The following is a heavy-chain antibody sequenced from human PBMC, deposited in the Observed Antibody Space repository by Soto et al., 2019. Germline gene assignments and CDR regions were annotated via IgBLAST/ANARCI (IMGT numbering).Heavy chain of an antibody. D-gene: IGHD3-10*01. V-gene: IGHV3-33*01. CDR1: GFTFSNYG. CDR3: ARDDEYSGNGMDV. CDR2: ILNDGSNR. Sequence: QVQLVESGGGVVQPGRSQTLSCAASGFTFSNYGMHWVRQAPGKGLEWVAVILNDGSNRYHADSVKDRFTISRDNSKNTLYLQMNSLRAEDTAVYYCARDDEYSGNGMDVWGQGTTVTVS. J-gene: IGHJ6*02.